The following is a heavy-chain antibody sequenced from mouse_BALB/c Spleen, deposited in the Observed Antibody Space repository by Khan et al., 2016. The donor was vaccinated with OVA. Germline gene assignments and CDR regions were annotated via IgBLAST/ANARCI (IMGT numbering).Heavy chain of an antibody. V-gene: IGHV1-4*01. CDR3: VRDGAYHRNDGWFAY. D-gene: IGHD2-14*01. Sequence: VELVESGAELARPGASVKMSCKASGYTFTSYTIHWIKVRPGQGLEWIGFINPSIGYTNYNQKFKDKATLTADKSSTTVHMQLSSLTSDDSAVYNCVRDGAYHRNDGWFAYWGQGTLVTVSA. CDR2: INPSIGYT. CDR1: GYTFTSYT. J-gene: IGHJ3*01.